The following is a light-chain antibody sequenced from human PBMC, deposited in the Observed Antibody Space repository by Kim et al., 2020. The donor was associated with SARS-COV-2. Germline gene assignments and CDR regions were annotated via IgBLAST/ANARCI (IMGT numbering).Light chain of an antibody. CDR3: QQYNNRPWT. Sequence: VSRGESATLCCRASQSVSSNLAWYQQKPGQAARLFIYGASARETGITARLSGSGSGTEFTLTISSLQSEDFAVYYCQQYNNRPWTFGQGTKVDIK. CDR1: QSVSSN. CDR2: GAS. J-gene: IGKJ1*01. V-gene: IGKV3-15*01.